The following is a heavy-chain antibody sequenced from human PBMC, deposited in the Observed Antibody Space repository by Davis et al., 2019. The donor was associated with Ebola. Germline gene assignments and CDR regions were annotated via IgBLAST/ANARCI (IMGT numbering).Heavy chain of an antibody. V-gene: IGHV3-23*01. CDR2: ISGSGDST. Sequence: GESLKISCVASGLSLNSCAMSWVRQAPGKGLEWVSAISGSGDSTNYADSVKGRFTISRDNSKNTLYLQMDGLTTADTAVYYCVKDTNRWFRTISYFDFWGQGTLVSVSS. CDR1: GLSLNSCA. D-gene: IGHD2-15*01. CDR3: VKDTNRWFRTISYFDF. J-gene: IGHJ4*01.